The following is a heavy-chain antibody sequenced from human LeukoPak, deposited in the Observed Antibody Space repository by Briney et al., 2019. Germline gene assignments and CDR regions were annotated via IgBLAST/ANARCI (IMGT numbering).Heavy chain of an antibody. CDR1: GFTFSYYA. D-gene: IGHD3-16*02. CDR2: ISYSGGNT. V-gene: IGHV3-23*01. Sequence: GGSLRLSCAASGFTFSYYAMTWVRQAPGKGLEWVSVISYSGGNTYYADSVKGRFTISRDNSKNTLYLQMNSLRAEDTAVYYCAKGGIVITFGGVIASYYFDYWGQGTLVTVSA. J-gene: IGHJ4*02. CDR3: AKGGIVITFGGVIASYYFDY.